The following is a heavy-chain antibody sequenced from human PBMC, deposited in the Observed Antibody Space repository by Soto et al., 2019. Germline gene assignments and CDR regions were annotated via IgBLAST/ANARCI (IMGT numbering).Heavy chain of an antibody. D-gene: IGHD2-15*01. V-gene: IGHV3-74*01. CDR2: INSDGSST. CDR3: VRTSLVVAAATREDY. J-gene: IGHJ4*02. CDR1: GFTFSSYG. Sequence: EVQLVESGGGLVQPGESLRLSCAASGFTFSSYGMHWVRQPPGKGLVWVSRINSDGSSTSYAASVKGRFTISRDNAKNTLYLKMNSLRAEDTAVYYCVRTSLVVAAATREDYWGQGTLVTVSS.